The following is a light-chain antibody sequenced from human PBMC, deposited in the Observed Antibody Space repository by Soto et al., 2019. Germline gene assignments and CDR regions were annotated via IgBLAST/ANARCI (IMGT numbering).Light chain of an antibody. J-gene: IGKJ3*01. CDR1: QDIRTD. V-gene: IGKV1-17*01. CDR2: LAS. Sequence: DTQMTQSPSSLSASVGDRVTITCRASQDIRTDLAWYQQKPGKAPKRLIYLASNLQSGVPSRFSGSGSGTEFTLTISSLQPADFGTYFCLQHKSYPITFGPGTKVEIK. CDR3: LQHKSYPIT.